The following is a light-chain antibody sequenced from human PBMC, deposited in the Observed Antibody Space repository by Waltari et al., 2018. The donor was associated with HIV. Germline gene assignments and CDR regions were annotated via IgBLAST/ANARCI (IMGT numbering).Light chain of an antibody. Sequence: QAVVTPEPAFSVSPGGTVQLTCGLSSCSVSTRYYPTWYQQTPGQAPRTLIYSTNSRSAGVPDRFSGSILGNQAALTITGAQADDESDYYCVLYMGSGIWVFGGGTKVTVL. CDR1: SCSVSTRYY. CDR2: STN. CDR3: VLYMGSGIWV. V-gene: IGLV8-61*01. J-gene: IGLJ3*02.